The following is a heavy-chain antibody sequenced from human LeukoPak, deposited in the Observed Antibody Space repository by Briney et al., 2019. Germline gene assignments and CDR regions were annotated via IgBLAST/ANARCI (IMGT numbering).Heavy chain of an antibody. D-gene: IGHD3-10*01. J-gene: IGHJ5*02. CDR2: IIPIFGTA. Sequence: ASVEVSCKASGGTFSSYAISWVRQAPGQGLEWMGGIIPIFGTANYAQEFQGRVTITADESTSTAYMELSSLRSEDTAVYYCARGGRFGELLSTPPWGQGTLVTVSS. V-gene: IGHV1-69*13. CDR3: ARGGRFGELLSTPP. CDR1: GGTFSSYA.